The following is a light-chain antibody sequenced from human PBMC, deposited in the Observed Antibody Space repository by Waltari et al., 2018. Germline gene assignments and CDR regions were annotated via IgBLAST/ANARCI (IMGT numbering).Light chain of an antibody. CDR2: RNN. CDR1: SSNIGSNY. V-gene: IGLV1-47*01. CDR3: AAWDDSLSGPV. Sequence: QSVLTQPPSASGTPGQRVTISCSGSSSNIGSNYVYWYQQRPGTAPKLLIYRNNQRPLGVPDRFSGSKSGTYASLAISGLRSEDEADYYCAAWDDSLSGPVFGGGTKLTVL. J-gene: IGLJ3*02.